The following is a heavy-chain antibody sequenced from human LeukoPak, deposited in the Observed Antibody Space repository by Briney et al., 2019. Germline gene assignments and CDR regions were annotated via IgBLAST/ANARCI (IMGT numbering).Heavy chain of an antibody. Sequence: SETLSLTCAVYGGSFSGYYWSWIRQPPGKGLEWIGEISHSGRTNYNPSLKSRVTISVDTSKNQFSLKLSSVTAADTAVYYCARGPWRSRPGRYFDFWGQGTLVTVSS. CDR3: ARGPWRSRPGRYFDF. CDR2: ISHSGRT. D-gene: IGHD1-1*01. CDR1: GGSFSGYY. V-gene: IGHV4-34*01. J-gene: IGHJ4*02.